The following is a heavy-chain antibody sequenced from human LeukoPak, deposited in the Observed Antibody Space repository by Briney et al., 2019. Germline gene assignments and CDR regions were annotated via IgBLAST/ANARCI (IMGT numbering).Heavy chain of an antibody. D-gene: IGHD4-17*01. Sequence: ASVKVSCKASGGTFSSYAISWVRQAPGQGLEWMGWISAYDGNTNYAQKLQGRVTMTTDTSTSTAYMELSSLRSEDTAVYYCASTDTVTTSPFGYWGQGTLVTVSS. V-gene: IGHV1-18*01. J-gene: IGHJ4*02. CDR3: ASTDTVTTSPFGY. CDR1: GGTFSSYA. CDR2: ISAYDGNT.